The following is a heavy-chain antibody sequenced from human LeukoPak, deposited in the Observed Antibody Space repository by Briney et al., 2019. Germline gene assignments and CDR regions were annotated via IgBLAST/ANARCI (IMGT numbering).Heavy chain of an antibody. CDR3: AIDHRFLEWLLPPFDAFDI. J-gene: IGHJ3*02. CDR2: IILIFGTA. D-gene: IGHD3-3*01. V-gene: IGHV1-69*05. CDR1: VGTFTIYA. Sequence: ASVKVSRKPSVGTFTIYAISWVRPAPGQGLEWMGRIILIFGTANNAQKCQGRVTITTDESTSTAYMELSSLRSEDTAVYYCAIDHRFLEWLLPPFDAFDIWGQGTMVTVSS.